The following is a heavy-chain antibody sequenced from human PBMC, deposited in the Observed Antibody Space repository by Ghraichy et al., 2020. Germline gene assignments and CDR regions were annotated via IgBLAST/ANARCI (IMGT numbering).Heavy chain of an antibody. Sequence: SETLSLTCTVSGGSINNYYWSWIRQPPGKGLEWVGYIYFSGITNYSPSLKSRVTISVDTSKNRFSLKLNSVTAADTAVYYCARLKDYYASGSPGYGMDVWGQGSTVTVSS. CDR2: IYFSGIT. CDR1: GGSINNYY. J-gene: IGHJ6*02. CDR3: ARLKDYYASGSPGYGMDV. D-gene: IGHD3-10*01. V-gene: IGHV4-59*08.